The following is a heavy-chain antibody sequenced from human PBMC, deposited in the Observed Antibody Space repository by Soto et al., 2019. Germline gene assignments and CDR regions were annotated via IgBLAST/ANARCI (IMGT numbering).Heavy chain of an antibody. J-gene: IGHJ4*02. CDR3: ARESGNSGTYDY. CDR2: INAGAGGT. Sequence: QGHLVQSGAEVKKPGASVKVSCKASGSTFTSYAMHWVRQAPGQRLEWMGWINAGAGGTKYSQRFQGRVTITRDTSANTAYMELSSLRSEDTAVYYCARESGNSGTYDYWGQGTLVTVSS. V-gene: IGHV1-3*01. D-gene: IGHD1-26*01. CDR1: GSTFTSYA.